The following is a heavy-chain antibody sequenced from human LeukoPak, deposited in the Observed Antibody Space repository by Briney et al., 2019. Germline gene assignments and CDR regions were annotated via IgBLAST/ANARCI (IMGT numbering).Heavy chain of an antibody. CDR1: GFTFSSYG. CDR2: ISYDGSNK. Sequence: AGGSLRLSCAASGFTFSSYGMPWVRQAPGKGLAWVAVISYDGSNKYYADSVKGRFTISRDNSKNTLYLQMNSLRAEDTAVYYCAKVDYDSSNGAFDIWGQGTMVTVSS. D-gene: IGHD3-22*01. CDR3: AKVDYDSSNGAFDI. J-gene: IGHJ3*02. V-gene: IGHV3-30*18.